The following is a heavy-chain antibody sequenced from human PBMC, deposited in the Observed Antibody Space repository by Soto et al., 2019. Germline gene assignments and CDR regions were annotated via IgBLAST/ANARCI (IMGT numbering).Heavy chain of an antibody. CDR1: GFTFTKAY. CDR3: ATEGGYPTSNSYGAY. J-gene: IGHJ4*02. V-gene: IGHV3-15*01. D-gene: IGHD2-15*01. Sequence: EVQLVESGGGLVEPGGSIRLSCVASGFTFTKAYMTWVRQAPGQGLEWVGRIKGSHAGGTTDYATSGKGRFTISRDASKNTLNLQMNSLQTEDPPVYYCATEGGYPTSNSYGAYWGQGPLVTVSS. CDR2: IKGSHAGGTT.